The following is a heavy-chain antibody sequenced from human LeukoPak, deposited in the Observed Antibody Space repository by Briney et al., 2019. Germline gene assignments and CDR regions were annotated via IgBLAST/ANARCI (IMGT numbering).Heavy chain of an antibody. D-gene: IGHD5-12*01. V-gene: IGHV3-7*01. J-gene: IGHJ1*01. CDR2: IKQDGSEK. CDR3: VGDTGWLARH. Sequence: PGGSLRLSCAGSGFTFSNSWMQWDRQAPWKGLEWVANIKQDGSEKYYLDSLKGRFIISRDNAKNSVYLQMSSLSVEDTGVYYCVGDTGWLARHWGQGALVTVSS. CDR1: GFTFSNSW.